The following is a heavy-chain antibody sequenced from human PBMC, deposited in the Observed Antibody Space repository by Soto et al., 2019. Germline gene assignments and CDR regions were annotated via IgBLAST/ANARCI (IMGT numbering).Heavy chain of an antibody. CDR3: ARDRHIAAAGTPYYYYYYGMDV. Sequence: PGGSLRLSCAASGFTFSSYAMHWVRQAPGKWLEWVAVISYDGSNKYYADSVKGRFTISRDNSKNTLYLQMNSLRAEDTAVYYCARDRHIAAAGTPYYYYYYGMDVWGQGXTVTVYS. D-gene: IGHD6-13*01. V-gene: IGHV3-30-3*01. J-gene: IGHJ6*02. CDR1: GFTFSSYA. CDR2: ISYDGSNK.